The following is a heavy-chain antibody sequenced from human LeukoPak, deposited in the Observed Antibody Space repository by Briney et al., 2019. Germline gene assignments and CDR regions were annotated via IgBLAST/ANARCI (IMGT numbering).Heavy chain of an antibody. D-gene: IGHD1-14*01. Sequence: GASVKVSGNVSGDTLTELSTQWLRQAPGKGLEWMGGFDPEDGETIYAQKFQGSVTMTEDTSTDTAYMELSSLRSEDTAVYYCATDGNRGYFYYWGQGTLVTVSS. J-gene: IGHJ4*02. V-gene: IGHV1-24*01. CDR1: GDTLTELS. CDR2: FDPEDGET. CDR3: ATDGNRGYFYY.